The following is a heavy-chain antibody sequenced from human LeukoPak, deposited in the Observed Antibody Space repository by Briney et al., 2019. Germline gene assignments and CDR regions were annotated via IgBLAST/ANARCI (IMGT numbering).Heavy chain of an antibody. CDR3: AILTYYYDSSGLDDNY. J-gene: IGHJ4*02. CDR1: GFTFSSYG. D-gene: IGHD3-22*01. CDR2: ISYDGSNK. V-gene: IGHV3-30*03. Sequence: PGRSLRLSCAASGFTFSSYGMPWVRQAPGKGLEWVAVISYDGSNKYYADSVKGRFTISRDNSKNTLYLQMNSLRAEDTAVYYCAILTYYYDSSGLDDNYWGQGTLVTVSS.